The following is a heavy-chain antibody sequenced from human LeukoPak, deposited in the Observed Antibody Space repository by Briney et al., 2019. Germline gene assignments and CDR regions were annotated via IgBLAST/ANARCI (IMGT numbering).Heavy chain of an antibody. V-gene: IGHV5-51*01. J-gene: IGHJ5*02. CDR1: GYSFTNYL. D-gene: IGHD5-12*01. Sequence: GESLKISCKGSGYSFTNYLIVWVRQMPGRGLEYMGFIYPGDSNTRYSPSFQGQVTISADKSISTAYLQWSSLKASDTAMYYCARHRISDYDSGVSWCDPWGQGTLVTVSS. CDR3: ARHRISDYDSGVSWCDP. CDR2: IYPGDSNT.